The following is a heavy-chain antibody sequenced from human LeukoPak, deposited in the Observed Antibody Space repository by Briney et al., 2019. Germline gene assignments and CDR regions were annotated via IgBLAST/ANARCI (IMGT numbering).Heavy chain of an antibody. V-gene: IGHV6-1*01. CDR2: TYYRSKWYN. D-gene: IGHD6-13*01. CDR1: GDSVSSNSAA. Sequence: SQTLSLTCAISGDSVSSNSAAWNWIRQSPSRGLEWLGRTYYRSKWYNDYAVSVKSRITINPDTSKNQFSLQLNSVTPEDTAVYYCARAVEQQPSVGYYYYYMDVWGKGTTVTVSS. CDR3: ARAVEQQPSVGYYYYYMDV. J-gene: IGHJ6*03.